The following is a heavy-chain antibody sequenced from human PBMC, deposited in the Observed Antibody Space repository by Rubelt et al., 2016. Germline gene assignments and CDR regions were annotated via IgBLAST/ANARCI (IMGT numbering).Heavy chain of an antibody. Sequence: QLQLQESGPGLVKPSETLSLTCTVSGGSISSSSYYWGWIRQPPGEGLEWIGSIYYSGSTYYNPSLKSRVTSSVDTSKNPVSLKLSSVTAADTAVYYCARDGQYSSGSSVFDYWGQGTLVTVSS. CDR1: GGSISSSSYY. J-gene: IGHJ4*02. V-gene: IGHV4-39*07. CDR2: IYYSGST. D-gene: IGHD3-22*01. CDR3: ARDGQYSSGSSVFDY.